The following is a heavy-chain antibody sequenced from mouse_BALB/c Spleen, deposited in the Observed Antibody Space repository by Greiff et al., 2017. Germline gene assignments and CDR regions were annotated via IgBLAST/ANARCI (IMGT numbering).Heavy chain of an antibody. CDR2: IYPYNGGT. V-gene: IGHV1S29*02. CDR3: ARERYDYDGAWFAY. CDR1: GYTFTDYN. J-gene: IGHJ3*01. Sequence: EVQLQQSGPELVKPGASVKISCKASGYTFTDYNMHWVKQSHGKSLEWIGYIYPYNGGTGYNQKFKSKATLTVDNSSSTAYMELRSLTSEDSAVYYCARERYDYDGAWFAYWGQGTLVTVSA. D-gene: IGHD2-4*01.